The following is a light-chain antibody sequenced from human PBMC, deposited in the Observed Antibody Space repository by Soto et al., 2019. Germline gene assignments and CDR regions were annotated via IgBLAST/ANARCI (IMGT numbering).Light chain of an antibody. CDR2: DVS. Sequence: QSLLTQPRSLSLSPGQSVTISCTGPTIGAHSFVSWYQDRPDKVPKLLIYDVSQRPSGIPDRFSGSRSANTASLTISGLQADDAAAYYCCSYTGNKVFVFGTGTKVTVL. CDR3: CSYTGNKVFV. V-gene: IGLV2-11*01. CDR1: TIGAHSF. J-gene: IGLJ1*01.